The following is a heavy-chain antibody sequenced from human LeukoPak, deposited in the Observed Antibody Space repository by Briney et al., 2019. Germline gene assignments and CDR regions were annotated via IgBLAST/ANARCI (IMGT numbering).Heavy chain of an antibody. CDR2: IYPADSDT. Sequence: GESLKISCKGSGYSFISNWIGWVRQMPGKGLEWMGIIYPADSDTRYSPSFQGQVTISADKSISTAYLQWSSLKASDTAMYYCARRDILTGYSFDYWGQGTLVTVSS. D-gene: IGHD3-9*01. V-gene: IGHV5-51*01. J-gene: IGHJ4*02. CDR1: GYSFISNW. CDR3: ARRDILTGYSFDY.